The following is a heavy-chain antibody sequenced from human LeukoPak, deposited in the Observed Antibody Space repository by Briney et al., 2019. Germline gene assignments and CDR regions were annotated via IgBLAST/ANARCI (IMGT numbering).Heavy chain of an antibody. CDR3: ANKKDNHVLRYGMDV. V-gene: IGHV3-48*04. CDR1: GFTFSSYS. CDR2: ISNTGSTI. Sequence: HPGGSLRLPCPASGFTFSSYSMNWVRQAPGKGLEWVSYISNTGSTIYYADSVKGRFTISRDNAKNSLYLQMNSLRAEDTAVYYCANKKDNHVLRYGMDVWGQGTTVTVSS. J-gene: IGHJ6*02. D-gene: IGHD3-9*01.